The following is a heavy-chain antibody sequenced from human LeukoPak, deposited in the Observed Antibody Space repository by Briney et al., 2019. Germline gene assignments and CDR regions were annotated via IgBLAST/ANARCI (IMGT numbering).Heavy chain of an antibody. CDR1: GGSISSSSYY. CDR2: IYYSGST. J-gene: IGHJ4*02. V-gene: IGHV4-39*01. Sequence: PSETLSLTCTVSGGSISSSSYYWGWIRQPPGKGLEWIGSIYYSGSTYYNPSLKSRVTISVDTSKNQFSLKLSSVTAADTAVYYCARVVSRSSSSYFDYWGQGTLVTVSS. CDR3: ARVVSRSSSSYFDY. D-gene: IGHD6-6*01.